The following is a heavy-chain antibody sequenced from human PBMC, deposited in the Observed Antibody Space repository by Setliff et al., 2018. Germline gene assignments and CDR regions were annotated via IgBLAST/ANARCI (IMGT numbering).Heavy chain of an antibody. Sequence: ASVKVSCKASGYTFTSYAMHWVRQAPGKGLEWMGGFDPEDGETIYAQKFQGRVTMTEDTSTDTAYMELSSLRSEDTAVYYCATSTWELGGFDYWGQGTLVTVSS. V-gene: IGHV1-24*01. D-gene: IGHD1-26*01. CDR1: GYTFTSYA. CDR3: ATSTWELGGFDY. J-gene: IGHJ4*02. CDR2: FDPEDGET.